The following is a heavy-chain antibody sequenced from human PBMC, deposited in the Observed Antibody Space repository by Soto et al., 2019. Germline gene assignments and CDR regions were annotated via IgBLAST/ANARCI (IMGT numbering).Heavy chain of an antibody. J-gene: IGHJ4*02. D-gene: IGHD2-2*01. V-gene: IGHV4-59*11. Sequence: LETLSLSCSVSGFSTSNHYWTWVRQPPGKGPEWIGCIYYRGTTNYNASFNSRVTISLDTSKNQFSLKLTSVTTADTAVYYCARGGGSPYHDHEFDYWGQGILVTVSS. CDR3: ARGGGSPYHDHEFDY. CDR2: IYYRGTT. CDR1: GFSTSNHY.